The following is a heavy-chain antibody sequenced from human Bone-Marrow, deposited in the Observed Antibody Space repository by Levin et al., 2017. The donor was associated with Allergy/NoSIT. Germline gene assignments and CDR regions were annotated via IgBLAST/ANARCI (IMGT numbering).Heavy chain of an antibody. J-gene: IGHJ4*02. CDR3: ARKICGVGRNYTDY. CDR1: GGTFSGYY. CDR2: NNHIGST. D-gene: IGHD2-21*01. Sequence: SETLSLTCVVYGGTFSGYYWTWIRQSPGKGLEWIGENNHIGSTDYNPSLNSRVTISVDTSKNQFSLKLRSVTAADTAVYYCARKICGVGRNYTDYWGQGTLVTVSS. V-gene: IGHV4-34*08.